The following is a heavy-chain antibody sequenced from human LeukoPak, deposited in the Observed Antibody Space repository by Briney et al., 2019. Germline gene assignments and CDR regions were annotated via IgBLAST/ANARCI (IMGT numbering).Heavy chain of an antibody. CDR1: GFILSAYA. J-gene: IGHJ3*01. CDR3: GRDPNGDYVGAFEF. Sequence: GGSLTLSCTASGFILSAYAMTWIRQAPGKGLEWVSSITSDSTTSYGDSVKGRFTISRDNSKNTVYLQMDSLRAEDTAIFYCGRDPNGDYVGAFEFWSRGTMVTVSS. V-gene: IGHV3-23*05. D-gene: IGHD2-21*02. CDR2: ITSDSTT.